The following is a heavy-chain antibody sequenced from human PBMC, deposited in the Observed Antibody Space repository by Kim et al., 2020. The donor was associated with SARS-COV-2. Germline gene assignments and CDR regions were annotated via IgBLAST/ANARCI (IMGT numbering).Heavy chain of an antibody. CDR3: ARQRSSISLHFDY. V-gene: IGHV4-39*01. J-gene: IGHJ4*02. CDR1: GGSISSSSSY. D-gene: IGHD6-13*01. Sequence: SETLSLTCTVSGGSISSSSSYWGWIRQPPGKGLEWIGSIYYSGSTYYNPSLKSRVTTSVDTSKNQFSLKLSSVTAADTVVYYCARQRSSISLHFDYWGQGTLVTVSS. CDR2: IYYSGST.